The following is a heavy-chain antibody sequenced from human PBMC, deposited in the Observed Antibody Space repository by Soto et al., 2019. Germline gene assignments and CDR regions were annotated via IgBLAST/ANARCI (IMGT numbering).Heavy chain of an antibody. D-gene: IGHD3-3*01. Sequence: QINLIESGPPLVKPTQPLTLTCTFSGFSLSTSGAAVGWVRQPPGRALEWLALIYLDCDKRYNASLGNRLTITKNTSMNQVVLTLTTVDPADTATYYCAHRATMTIFGLIIDNGIWFDPWGQGTRVIVSS. V-gene: IGHV2-5*02. CDR1: GFSLSTSGAA. J-gene: IGHJ5*02. CDR3: AHRATMTIFGLIIDNGIWFDP. CDR2: IYLDCDK.